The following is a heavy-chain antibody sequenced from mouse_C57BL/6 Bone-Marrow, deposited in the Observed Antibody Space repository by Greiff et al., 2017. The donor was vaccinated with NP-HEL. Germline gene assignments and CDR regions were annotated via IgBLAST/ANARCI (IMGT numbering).Heavy chain of an antibody. Sequence: DVKLQESGPGLAKPSQTLSLTCSVTGYSITSDYWNWIRKFPGNKLEYMGYISYSGSTYYNPSLKSRISITRDTSKNQYYLQLNSVTTEDTATYYCARGRIYYYGSGYWYFDVWGTGTTVTVSS. CDR3: ARGRIYYYGSGYWYFDV. J-gene: IGHJ1*03. D-gene: IGHD1-1*01. CDR1: GYSITSDY. CDR2: ISYSGST. V-gene: IGHV3-8*01.